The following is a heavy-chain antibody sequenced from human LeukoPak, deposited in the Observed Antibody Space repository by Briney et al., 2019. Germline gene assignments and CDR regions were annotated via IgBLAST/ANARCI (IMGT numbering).Heavy chain of an antibody. Sequence: SETLSLTRAVSGGSIRSSNWWSWVRQPPGKGLEWIGEIFHSGGTTNYNPSLKSRVTISVDKSKNQFSPQLSSVTAADTALYYCARPTGRGGYPTDPFDIWGQGTMVTVSS. V-gene: IGHV4-4*02. CDR1: GGSIRSSNW. D-gene: IGHD6-25*01. CDR2: IFHSGGTT. J-gene: IGHJ3*02. CDR3: ARPTGRGGYPTDPFDI.